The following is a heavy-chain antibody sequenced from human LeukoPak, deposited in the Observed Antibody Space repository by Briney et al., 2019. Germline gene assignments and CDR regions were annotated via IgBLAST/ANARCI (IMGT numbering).Heavy chain of an antibody. D-gene: IGHD2-15*01. CDR1: GYTFTGYW. CDR2: ISPSGGST. Sequence: ASVKVSCKAFGYTFTGYWMHWVRQAPGQGPEWMGVISPSGGSTIYAQKFQGRVTITADKSTSTAYMELSSLRSEDTAVYYCASLNRPATLYCSGGSCLRGYNWFDPWGQGTLVTVFS. CDR3: ASLNRPATLYCSGGSCLRGYNWFDP. V-gene: IGHV1-46*01. J-gene: IGHJ5*02.